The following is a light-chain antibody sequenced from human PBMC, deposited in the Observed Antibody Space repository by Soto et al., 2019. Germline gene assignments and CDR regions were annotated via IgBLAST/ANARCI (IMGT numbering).Light chain of an antibody. V-gene: IGKV1-6*01. J-gene: IGKJ1*01. CDR2: AAS. CDR3: QQANSFPWT. Sequence: ASQMTQSPSSLSPSVGDRVTISCRASQGIGNALGWYQQKPGKAPKLLIYAASSLQSGVPSRFSGSGSGTDFTLTISSLQPEDFATYYCQQANSFPWTFGQGTKVDI. CDR1: QGIGNA.